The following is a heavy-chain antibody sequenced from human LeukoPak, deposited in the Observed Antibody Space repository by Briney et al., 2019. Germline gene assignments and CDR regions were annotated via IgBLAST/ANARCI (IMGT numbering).Heavy chain of an antibody. CDR3: ARDPAREDCSSTSCYTYKDY. Sequence: ASVKVSCKASGYTFTGYYMHWVRQAPGQGLEWMGWINPNSGGTNYAQKFQGWVTMTRDTSISTAYMELSRLRSDDTAVYYCARDPAREDCSSTSCYTYKDYWGQGTLVTVSS. CDR2: INPNSGGT. J-gene: IGHJ4*02. CDR1: GYTFTGYY. V-gene: IGHV1-2*04. D-gene: IGHD2-2*02.